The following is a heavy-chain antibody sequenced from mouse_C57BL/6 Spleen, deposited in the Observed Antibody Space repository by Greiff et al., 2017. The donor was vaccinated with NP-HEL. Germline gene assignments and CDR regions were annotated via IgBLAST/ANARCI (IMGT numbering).Heavy chain of an antibody. CDR3: TPITTVVDY. J-gene: IGHJ2*01. CDR1: GFNIKDDY. D-gene: IGHD1-1*01. V-gene: IGHV14-4*01. Sequence: DVKLQESGAELVRPGASVKLSCTASGFNIKDDYMHWVKQRPEQGLEWIGWIDPENGDTEYASKFQGKATITADTSSNTAYLQLSSLPSEDTAVYYCTPITTVVDYWGQGTTLTVSS. CDR2: IDPENGDT.